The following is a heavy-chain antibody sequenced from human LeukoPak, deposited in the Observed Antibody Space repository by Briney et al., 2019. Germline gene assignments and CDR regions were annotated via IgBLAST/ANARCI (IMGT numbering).Heavy chain of an antibody. J-gene: IGHJ4*02. Sequence: GESLKISCKGSGYSFTSYWIGWVRQMPGKGLEWMGIISPGDSDTRYSPSFQGQVSISADKSIGTAYLQWSSVKASDTAMYYCARLRSGWDFDYWGQGTLVTVSS. CDR2: ISPGDSDT. CDR3: ARLRSGWDFDY. CDR1: GYSFTSYW. D-gene: IGHD6-19*01. V-gene: IGHV5-51*01.